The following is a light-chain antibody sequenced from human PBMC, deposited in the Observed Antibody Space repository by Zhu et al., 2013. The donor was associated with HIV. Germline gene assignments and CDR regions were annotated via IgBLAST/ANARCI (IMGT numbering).Light chain of an antibody. V-gene: IGKV1-5*01. Sequence: DVQMSQSPSTLSASVGDSVTITCRASQSINNWLAWYQQKPGQAPKLLIYDASTLESGVPSRFSASGSGTEFTLTISSLQPDDFATYYCHQYNSFSPYTFGQGTKVEIK. CDR1: QSINNW. CDR2: DAS. CDR3: HQYNSFSPYT. J-gene: IGKJ2*01.